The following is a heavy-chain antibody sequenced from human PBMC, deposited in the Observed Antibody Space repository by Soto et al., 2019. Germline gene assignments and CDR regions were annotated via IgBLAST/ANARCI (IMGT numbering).Heavy chain of an antibody. CDR2: ISGNGDST. V-gene: IGHV3-64*02. D-gene: IGHD1-26*01. CDR1: GFIFSNYF. J-gene: IGHJ5*02. Sequence: PGGSLRLSCAASGFIFSNYFMHWVRQAPGKGLEYVSSISGNGDSTYYADFVKGRFIISRDNSKNMLFLQMGSLRLEDMAVYYGEKDSGRSEGWFDPWGHGTLVTV. CDR3: EKDSGRSEGWFDP.